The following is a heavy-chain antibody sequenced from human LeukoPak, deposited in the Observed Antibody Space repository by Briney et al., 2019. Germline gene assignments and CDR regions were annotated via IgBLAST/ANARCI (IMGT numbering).Heavy chain of an antibody. CDR3: ARRVSAKSLDY. CDR2: ISYDGSNK. CDR1: GFTFSSYG. Sequence: PGGSLRLSCAASGFTFSSYGMHWVRQAPGKGLEWVAVISYDGSNKYYADSVKGRFTISRDNSKNTLYLQMNSLRAEDTAVYYCARRVSAKSLDYWGQGTLVTVSS. D-gene: IGHD5-18*01. J-gene: IGHJ4*02. V-gene: IGHV3-30*03.